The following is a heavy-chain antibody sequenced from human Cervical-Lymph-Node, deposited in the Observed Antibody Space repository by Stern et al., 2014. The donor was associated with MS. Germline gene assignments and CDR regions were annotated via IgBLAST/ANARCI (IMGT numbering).Heavy chain of an antibody. CDR3: ARDPPRGGFGELLSNYDYYGMDV. V-gene: IGHV1-18*01. J-gene: IGHJ6*02. CDR2: ISGYNGNT. CDR1: GYTFTNYG. D-gene: IGHD3-10*01. Sequence: QVQLVQSGAEVKKPGASVKVSCKASGYTFTNYGLSWVRQAPGQGLEWMGWISGYNGNTNYAQNVQGRVSMTTDTSTSTAYMELRSLRSDDTAIYYCARDPPRGGFGELLSNYDYYGMDVWGQGTTVTVSS.